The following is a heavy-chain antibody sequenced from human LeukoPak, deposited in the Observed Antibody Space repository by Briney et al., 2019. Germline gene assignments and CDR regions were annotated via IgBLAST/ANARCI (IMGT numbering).Heavy chain of an antibody. CDR2: IYYSGST. CDR3: ATDIAAAGYFDY. Sequence: SETLSLTCTVSGGSISSSSYYWGWIRQPPGKGLEWIGSIYYSGSTYYNPSLKSRVTISVDTSKNQFSLKLSSVTAADTAVYYCATDIAAAGYFDYGGQEPWSPSPQ. D-gene: IGHD6-13*01. J-gene: IGHJ4*01. V-gene: IGHV4-39*07. CDR1: GGSISSSSYY.